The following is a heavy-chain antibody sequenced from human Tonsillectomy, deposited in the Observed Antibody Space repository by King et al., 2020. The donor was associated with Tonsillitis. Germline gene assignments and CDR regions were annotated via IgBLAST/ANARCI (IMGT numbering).Heavy chain of an antibody. V-gene: IGHV4-39*07. CDR2: IYYSGNT. J-gene: IGHJ2*01. CDR3: ARRPRGGDWYFDL. D-gene: IGHD3-16*01. CDR1: SGSISSSSYY. Sequence: QLQESGPGLVKPSETLSLTCTVSSGSISSSSYYWGWIRQPPGKGLEWIGSIYYSGNTYYNPSLKSRVTISVDTSKNQFSLKLSSVTAADTAMYYCARRPRGGDWYFDLWGRGTLVTVSS.